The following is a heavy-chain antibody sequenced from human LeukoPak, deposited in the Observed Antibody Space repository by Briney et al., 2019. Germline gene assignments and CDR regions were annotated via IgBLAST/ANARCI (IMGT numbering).Heavy chain of an antibody. CDR2: IRYDGSNK. J-gene: IGHJ4*02. CDR1: GFTFSSYG. V-gene: IGHV3-30*02. D-gene: IGHD5-18*01. CDR3: ASSYRYSYGYGPFDY. Sequence: GGSLRLSCAASGFTFSSYGMHWVRQAPGKGLEWVAFIRYDGSNKYYADSVKGRFTISRDNSKNTLYLQMNSLRAEDTAVYYCASSYRYSYGYGPFDYWGQGTLVTVSS.